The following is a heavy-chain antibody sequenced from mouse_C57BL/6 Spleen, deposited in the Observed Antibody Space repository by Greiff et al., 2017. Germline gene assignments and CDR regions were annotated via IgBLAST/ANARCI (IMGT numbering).Heavy chain of an antibody. CDR3: ARFPLYDGYAYYFDY. Sequence: EVQLQESGPELVKPGASVKIPCKASGYTFTDYNMDWVKQSHGKSLEWIGDINPNNGGTIYNQKFKGKATLTVDKSSSTAYMELRSLTSEDTAVYYCARFPLYDGYAYYFDYWGQGTTLTVSS. D-gene: IGHD2-3*01. J-gene: IGHJ2*01. CDR2: INPNNGGT. CDR1: GYTFTDYN. V-gene: IGHV1-18*01.